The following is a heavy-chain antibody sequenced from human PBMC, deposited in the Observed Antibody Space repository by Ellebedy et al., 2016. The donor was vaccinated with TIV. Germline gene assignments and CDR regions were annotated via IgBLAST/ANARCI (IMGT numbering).Heavy chain of an antibody. CDR1: GFTFSDYS. V-gene: IGHV3-21*03. J-gene: IGHJ5*02. Sequence: GESLKISCAASGFTFSDYSFNWVRQAPGKGLEWVSSISGSRRHIYYADSVKGRFTISTDYANNSLYLQMSGLRADEQTVNYCARGRARQNAEKFNTGSWGQGTLV. CDR3: ARGRARQNAEKFNTGS. D-gene: IGHD1-1*01. CDR2: ISGSRRHI.